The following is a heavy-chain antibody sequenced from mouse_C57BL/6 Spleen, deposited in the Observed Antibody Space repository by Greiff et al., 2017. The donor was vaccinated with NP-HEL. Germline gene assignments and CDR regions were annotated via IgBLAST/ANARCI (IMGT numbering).Heavy chain of an antibody. D-gene: IGHD1-1*01. CDR2: IYPGDGDT. J-gene: IGHJ2*01. CDR3: ARYGSSYEDYFDY. CDR1: GYAFSSYW. V-gene: IGHV1-80*01. Sequence: QVQLQQSGAELVKPGASVKISCKASGYAFSSYWMNWVKQRPGKGLEWIGQIYPGDGDTNYNGKFKGKATLTAAKSSSTAYMQLSSLTSEDSAVYFCARYGSSYEDYFDYWGQGTTLTVSS.